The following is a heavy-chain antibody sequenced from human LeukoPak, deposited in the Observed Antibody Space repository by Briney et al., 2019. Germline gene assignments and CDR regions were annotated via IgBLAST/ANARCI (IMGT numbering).Heavy chain of an antibody. D-gene: IGHD3-9*01. V-gene: IGHV3-11*03. J-gene: IGHJ4*02. CDR1: GLTYRNYY. CDR2: ISDDGSYA. Sequence: PGGSLRLSCAASGLTYRNYYFSWVRQAPGKGLEWISYISDDGSYANYADSVRGRSTISRDNSKNTLYLQMNSLRAEDTAVYYCVSDFDWLLDTDYWGQGTLVTVSS. CDR3: VSDFDWLLDTDY.